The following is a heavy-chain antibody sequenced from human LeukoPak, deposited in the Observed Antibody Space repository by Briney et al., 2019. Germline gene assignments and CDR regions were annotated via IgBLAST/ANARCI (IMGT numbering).Heavy chain of an antibody. D-gene: IGHD6-6*01. V-gene: IGHV3-66*01. J-gene: IGHJ4*02. CDR2: IYSGGST. Sequence: GGSLRLSRAASGFTVSSNYMSWVRQAPGKGLEWDSVIYSGGSTYYADSVKGRFTTSRDNSKNTLYLQMNSLRAEDTAVYYCARASSPKGYYFDYWGQGTLVTVSS. CDR1: GFTVSSNY. CDR3: ARASSPKGYYFDY.